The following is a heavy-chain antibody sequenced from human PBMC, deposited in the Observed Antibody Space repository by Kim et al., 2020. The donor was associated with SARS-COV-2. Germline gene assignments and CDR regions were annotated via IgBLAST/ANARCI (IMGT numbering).Heavy chain of an antibody. V-gene: IGHV3-23*01. CDR1: GFTFSSYA. J-gene: IGHJ5*02. CDR2: ISGSGGST. D-gene: IGHD1-1*01. Sequence: GGSLRLSCAASGFTFSSYAMSWVRQAPGKGLEWVSAISGSGGSTYYADSVKGRFTISRDNSKNTLYLQMNSLRAEDTAVYYCAKDPPRYNWNDDWFDPWGQGTLVTVSS. CDR3: AKDPPRYNWNDDWFDP.